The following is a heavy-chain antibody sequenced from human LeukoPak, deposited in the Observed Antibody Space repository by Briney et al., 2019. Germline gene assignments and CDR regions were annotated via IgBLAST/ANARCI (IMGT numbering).Heavy chain of an antibody. D-gene: IGHD4-17*01. V-gene: IGHV4-39*01. CDR2: IYYSGST. Sequence: PSETLSLTCTVSGGSISSSSYYWGGIRQPPGKGLEWIGSIYYSGSTYYNPSLKSRVTISVDTSKNQFSLKLSSVTAADTAVYYCARDSTVTTLRYYYGMDVWGQGTTVTVSS. CDR3: ARDSTVTTLRYYYGMDV. CDR1: GGSISSSSYY. J-gene: IGHJ6*02.